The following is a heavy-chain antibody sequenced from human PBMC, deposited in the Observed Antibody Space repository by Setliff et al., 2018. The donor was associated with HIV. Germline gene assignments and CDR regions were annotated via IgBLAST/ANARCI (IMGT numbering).Heavy chain of an antibody. CDR1: GGSIRSGSYY. J-gene: IGHJ4*02. V-gene: IGHV4-61*10. D-gene: IGHD1-26*01. CDR2: VSSIGNT. Sequence: PSETLSLTCSVSGGSIRSGSYYWSWIRQPAGKGLEWIGYVSSIGNTNYNPSLKSRVTISVDTSKNQFSLQLNSVTAADTAVYFCARTRAPYFFDFWGQGAQVTVSS. CDR3: ARTRAPYFFDF.